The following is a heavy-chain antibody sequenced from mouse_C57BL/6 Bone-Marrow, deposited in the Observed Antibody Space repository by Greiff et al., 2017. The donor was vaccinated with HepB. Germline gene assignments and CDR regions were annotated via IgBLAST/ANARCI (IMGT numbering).Heavy chain of an antibody. CDR1: GYAFSSSW. CDR2: IYPGDGDT. CDR3: ARSSFAY. V-gene: IGHV1-82*01. J-gene: IGHJ3*01. Sequence: VKLQQSGPELVKPGASVKISCKASGYAFSSSWMNWVKQWPGKGLEWIGRIYPGDGDTNYNGKFKGNATLTADKSSSTAYMRLSSLTSEDSAVYFCARSSFAYWGQGTLVTVTA.